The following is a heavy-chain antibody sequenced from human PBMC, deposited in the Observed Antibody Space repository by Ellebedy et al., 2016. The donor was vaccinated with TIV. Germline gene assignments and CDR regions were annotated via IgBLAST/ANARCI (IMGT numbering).Heavy chain of an antibody. D-gene: IGHD2-2*01. J-gene: IGHJ4*02. Sequence: SGPTLVXPTQTLTLTCSVSGFSLSTTGVCVGWIRQPPGRALEWLALVHWDDDKRYSPSLKSRLAITKDTSTNQVFLTMTDMDPVDTGTYYCAHTTVGYCGRTSCSPSEFYFDYWGQGALVTVSS. CDR3: AHTTVGYCGRTSCSPSEFYFDY. CDR1: GFSLSTTGVC. V-gene: IGHV2-5*02. CDR2: VHWDDDK.